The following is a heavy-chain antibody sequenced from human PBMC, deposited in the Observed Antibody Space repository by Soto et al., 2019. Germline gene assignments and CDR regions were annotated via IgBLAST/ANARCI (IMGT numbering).Heavy chain of an antibody. D-gene: IGHD2-21*02. CDR1: GFTVSTYG. V-gene: IGHV3-30*03. J-gene: IGHJ4*02. Sequence: QVQLVESGGGVVQPGRSLRLSCAVSGFTVSTYGMHWVRQAPGKGLVWVAVISRDGGTKYYADSVKGRFTISRDNSRNTLFLEMNSLRGDEMAFYYWTVEVASGYWGQGTLVTVSS. CDR3: TVEVASGY. CDR2: ISRDGGTK.